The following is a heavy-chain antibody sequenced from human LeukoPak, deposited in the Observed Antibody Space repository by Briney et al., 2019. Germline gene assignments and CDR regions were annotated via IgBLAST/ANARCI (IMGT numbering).Heavy chain of an antibody. CDR1: GFTFSDYG. D-gene: IGHD3-16*01. V-gene: IGHV3-7*03. J-gene: IGHJ6*02. Sequence: GGFLRLSCAASGFTFSDYGMHWVRQAPGKGLEWVASINHNGNVNYYVDSVKGRFTISRDNAKNSLYLQMSNLRAEDTAVYFCARGGGLDVWGQGATVTVSS. CDR3: ARGGGLDV. CDR2: INHNGNVN.